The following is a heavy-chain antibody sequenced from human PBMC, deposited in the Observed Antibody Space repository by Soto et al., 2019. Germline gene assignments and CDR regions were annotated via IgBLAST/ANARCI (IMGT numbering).Heavy chain of an antibody. Sequence: PGGSLRLSCAASGFTFSSYAMHWVRQAPGKGLEYVSAISSNGGSTYYANSVKGRFTISRDNSKNTLYLQMGSLRAEDMAVYYCARDSGGNYDILTGYNDYWGQGTLVTVSS. CDR1: GFTFSSYA. CDR3: ARDSGGNYDILTGYNDY. D-gene: IGHD3-9*01. J-gene: IGHJ4*02. CDR2: ISSNGGST. V-gene: IGHV3-64*01.